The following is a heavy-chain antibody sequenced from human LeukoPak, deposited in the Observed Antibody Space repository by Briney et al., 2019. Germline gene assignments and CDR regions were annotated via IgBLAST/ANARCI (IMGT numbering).Heavy chain of an antibody. CDR1: GFTFSSYW. J-gene: IGHJ4*02. D-gene: IGHD4-17*01. V-gene: IGHV3-7*03. CDR2: IKQDGSDK. Sequence: AGGSLILSCAASGFTFSSYWMSWVRQAPGKGLEWVANIKQDGSDKYYVDSVKGRFTISRDNAKNSLYLQMNSLRAEDTAVYYCAREPYGDFFDYWGQGTLVTVSS. CDR3: AREPYGDFFDY.